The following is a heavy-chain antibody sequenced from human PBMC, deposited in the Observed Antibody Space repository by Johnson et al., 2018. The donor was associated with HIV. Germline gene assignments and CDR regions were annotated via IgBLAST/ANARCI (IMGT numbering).Heavy chain of an antibody. CDR1: GFTFDDYG. J-gene: IGHJ3*02. V-gene: IGHV3-20*04. CDR3: ARSGLWREDQGAFDI. CDR2: ISWNGGKT. Sequence: MQLVESGGGVVRPGGSLRLSCAASGFTFDDYGISWVRQAPGTGLAWVSGISWNGGKTAYVDSVKGRFPFSRDNGKNSLYLHMNSLRAEDTALYYCARSGLWREDQGAFDIWGQGTMVTVSS. D-gene: IGHD6-25*01.